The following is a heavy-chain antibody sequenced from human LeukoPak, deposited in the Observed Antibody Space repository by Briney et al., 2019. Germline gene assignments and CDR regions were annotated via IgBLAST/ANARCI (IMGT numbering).Heavy chain of an antibody. J-gene: IGHJ4*02. V-gene: IGHV4-59*01. CDR3: ARDTSSWPTLEY. D-gene: IGHD6-13*01. Sequence: SETLSLTCPVSGGSISSYYWSWIRQPPGKGLEWIGYIYYSGSTNYNPSLKSRVTISVDTSQNQFSLKLTSVTAADTAVYYCARDTSSWPTLEYWGQGTLVTVSS. CDR1: GGSISSYY. CDR2: IYYSGST.